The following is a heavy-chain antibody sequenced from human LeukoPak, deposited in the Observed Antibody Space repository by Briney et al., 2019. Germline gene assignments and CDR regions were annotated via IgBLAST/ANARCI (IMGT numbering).Heavy chain of an antibody. Sequence: SETLSLTCTVSGGSISSYYWSWIRQPPGKGLEWIGYIYYSGSTNYNPSLKSRVTISVDTSKNQFSLKLSSVTAADTAVYYCARLPPVAAAGLFGFDYWGQGTLVTVSS. CDR3: ARLPPVAAAGLFGFDY. CDR1: GGSISSYY. D-gene: IGHD6-13*01. CDR2: IYYSGST. V-gene: IGHV4-59*08. J-gene: IGHJ4*02.